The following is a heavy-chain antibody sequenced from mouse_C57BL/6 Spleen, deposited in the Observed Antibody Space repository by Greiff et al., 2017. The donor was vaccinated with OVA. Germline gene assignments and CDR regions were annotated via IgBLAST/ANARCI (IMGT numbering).Heavy chain of an antibody. V-gene: IGHV1-47*01. D-gene: IGHD1-1*01. CDR1: GYTFTTYP. Sequence: VQLQQSGAELVKPGASVKMSCKASGYTFTTYPIEWMKQNHGKSLEWIGNFHPYNDNTKYNEKFKGKATLTVEKSSSTVYLELSRLTSDDSAVYYCARGDYYGSSYGYFDVWGTGTTVTVSS. CDR3: ARGDYYGSSYGYFDV. CDR2: FHPYNDNT. J-gene: IGHJ1*03.